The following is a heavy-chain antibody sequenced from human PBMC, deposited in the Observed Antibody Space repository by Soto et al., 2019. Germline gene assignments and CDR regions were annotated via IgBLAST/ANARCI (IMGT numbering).Heavy chain of an antibody. Sequence: QVQLVQSGAEVKEPGASVKVSCKASGFTFTWYYMHWVRQAPGQGLEWMGIINPSGVSTSYAQKFQCRVTMTRDTSTSTVYMELSSLRSEDTAVYYCTRTKTNQNAEYFEYWGQGTLVTVSS. CDR3: TRTKTNQNAEYFEY. CDR1: GFTFTWYY. V-gene: IGHV1-46*03. CDR2: INPSGVST. J-gene: IGHJ1*01.